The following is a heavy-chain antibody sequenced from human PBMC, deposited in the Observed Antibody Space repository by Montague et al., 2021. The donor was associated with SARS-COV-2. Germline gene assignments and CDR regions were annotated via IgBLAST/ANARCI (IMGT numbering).Heavy chain of an antibody. CDR3: ATNKYCTLHDCLHGRHYFDH. V-gene: IGHV3-48*03. J-gene: IGHJ4*02. Sequence: PLRLSCAASGFDFFNFDMAWVRQAPGRGLEWISDIGSSGATILYXDSLKGRFTISRDNIQKSLYLQMNSLRAEDTAVYYCATNKYCTLHDCLHGRHYFDHWGQGTLVTVSS. D-gene: IGHD2-8*01. CDR1: GFDFFNFD. CDR2: IGSSGATI.